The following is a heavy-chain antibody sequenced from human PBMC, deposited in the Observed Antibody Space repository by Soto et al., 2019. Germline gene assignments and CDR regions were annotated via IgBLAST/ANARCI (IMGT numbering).Heavy chain of an antibody. D-gene: IGHD3-3*01. CDR1: GYTFTSYG. V-gene: IGHV1-18*01. CDR2: ISAYNGNT. CDR3: ARTLAFWSGYYFDY. J-gene: IGHJ4*02. Sequence: ASVKVSCKASGYTFTSYGISWVRQAPGQGLEWMGWISAYNGNTNYAQKLQGRVTMTTDTSTSTSYMELRTLRSDATAVYYCARTLAFWSGYYFDYWVKGTLVTVPS.